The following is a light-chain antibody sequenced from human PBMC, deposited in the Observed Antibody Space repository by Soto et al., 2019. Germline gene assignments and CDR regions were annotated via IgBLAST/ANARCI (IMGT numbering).Light chain of an antibody. CDR2: EVR. J-gene: IGLJ1*01. CDR1: SSEVGGYNY. Sequence: QSALALPGSVSGTPGQSITISCTGTSSEVGGYNYVSWYRQHPGKAPKLMIYEVRNRPSGVSNRFSGSKSGNTASLTISGLQAEDEADYYCSSYTRSSTLIFGIGTKVTVL. V-gene: IGLV2-14*01. CDR3: SSYTRSSTLI.